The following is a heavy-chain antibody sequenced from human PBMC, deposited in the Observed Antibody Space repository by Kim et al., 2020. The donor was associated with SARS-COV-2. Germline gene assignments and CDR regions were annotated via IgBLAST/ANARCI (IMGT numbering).Heavy chain of an antibody. CDR3: AGGSQNGSWFDY. V-gene: IGHV6-1*01. J-gene: IGHJ4*02. Sequence: DCALSVRRRITINPDTSTNQFSLQLKSVTPEDTAVYYCAGGSQNGSWFDYWGQGTLVTVSS. D-gene: IGHD6-13*01.